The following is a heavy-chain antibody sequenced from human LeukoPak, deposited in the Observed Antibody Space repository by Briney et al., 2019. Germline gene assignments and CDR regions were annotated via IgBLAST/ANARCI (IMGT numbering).Heavy chain of an antibody. Sequence: PSETLSLTCTVSGGSISSGSYYWSWIRQPPGKGLEWIGEINHSGSTNYNPSLKSRVTISVDTSKNQFSLKLSSVTAADTAVYYCASARSLGIWGQGTMVTVSS. J-gene: IGHJ3*02. CDR3: ASARSLGI. CDR1: GGSISSGSYY. V-gene: IGHV4-39*07. CDR2: INHSGST.